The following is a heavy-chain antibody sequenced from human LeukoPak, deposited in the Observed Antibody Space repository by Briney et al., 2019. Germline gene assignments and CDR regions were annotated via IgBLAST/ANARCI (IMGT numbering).Heavy chain of an antibody. J-gene: IGHJ6*03. CDR2: IKQDGSEK. CDR1: GCSFSNYW. Sequence: GGSLRLSCAASGCSFSNYWMTWVRQPPGKGLEWVGDIKQDGSEKLYVKSVRGRFTISRDNAKMSLFLQMNSLRAEDTAVYYCARDNGVVHGVYYMDVWGKGTTVTVS. D-gene: IGHD3-3*01. V-gene: IGHV3-7*01. CDR3: ARDNGVVHGVYYMDV.